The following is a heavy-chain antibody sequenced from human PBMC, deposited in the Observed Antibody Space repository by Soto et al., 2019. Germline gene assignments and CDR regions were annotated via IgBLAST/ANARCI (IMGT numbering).Heavy chain of an antibody. D-gene: IGHD3-22*01. J-gene: IGHJ4*02. V-gene: IGHV4-4*02. CDR2: IHHSAGT. CDR3: ARLVYDTRLNYLYLDS. CDR1: GVSISRGDW. Sequence: QVLLHESGPGLVKPSGTLSLTCTVSGVSISRGDWWSWVRQAPGKELQWIGEIHHSAGTSSHPSLRSGVSLSVDTSKNQFSLNLKSVTAADTGVYYCARLVYDTRLNYLYLDSWGQGLLVTLSS.